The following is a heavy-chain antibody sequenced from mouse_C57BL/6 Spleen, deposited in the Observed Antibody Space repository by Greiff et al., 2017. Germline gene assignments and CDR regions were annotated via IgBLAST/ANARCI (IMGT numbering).Heavy chain of an antibody. J-gene: IGHJ3*01. V-gene: IGHV5-16*01. Sequence: DVKLVESEGGLVQPGSSMKLSCTASGFTFSDYYMAWVRQVPEKGLEWVANINYDGSSTYYLDSLKSRFIISRDNAKNILYLQMSSLKSEDTATYYCARVEGTTVEFAYWGQGTLVTVSA. CDR1: GFTFSDYY. CDR3: ARVEGTTVEFAY. CDR2: INYDGSST. D-gene: IGHD1-1*01.